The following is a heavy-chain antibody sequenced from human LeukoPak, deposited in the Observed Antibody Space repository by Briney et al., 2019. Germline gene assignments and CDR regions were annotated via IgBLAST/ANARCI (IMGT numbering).Heavy chain of an antibody. CDR2: IYYSGST. D-gene: IGHD1-26*01. J-gene: IGHJ6*02. CDR3: ARYRYYYYGMDV. Sequence: SETLSLTCTVSGDSISSSDYYWSWIRQPPGKGLEWIGYIYYSGSTYYNPSLKSRVTISVDTSKNQFSLKLGSVTAADTAVYYCARYRYYYYGMDVWGQGTTVTVSS. V-gene: IGHV4-30-4*01. CDR1: GDSISSSDYY.